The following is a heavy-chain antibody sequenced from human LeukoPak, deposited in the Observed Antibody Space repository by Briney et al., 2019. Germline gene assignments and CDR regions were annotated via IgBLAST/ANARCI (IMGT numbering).Heavy chain of an antibody. CDR3: ARDPYAGYYYDSSGYPNWFDP. D-gene: IGHD3-22*01. V-gene: IGHV4-39*07. Sequence: SETLSLTCTVSGGSISSSSYYWGWIRQPPGKGLEWIGSIYYSGSTYYNPSLKSRVTISVDTSKNQFSLKLSSVTAADTAVYYCARDPYAGYYYDSSGYPNWFDPWGQGTLVTVSS. CDR1: GGSISSSSYY. J-gene: IGHJ5*02. CDR2: IYYSGST.